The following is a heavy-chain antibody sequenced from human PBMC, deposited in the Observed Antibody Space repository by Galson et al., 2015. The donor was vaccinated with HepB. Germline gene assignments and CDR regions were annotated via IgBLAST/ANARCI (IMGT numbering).Heavy chain of an antibody. Sequence: SLRLSCAASGFTFSSYSMNWVRQAPGKGLEWVSYISSSGSTIYYADSVKGRFTISRDNAKNSLYLQMNSLRAEDTAVYYCARDGGATMVRGVAYYYYGMDVWGQGTTVTVSS. CDR2: ISSSGSTI. CDR1: GFTFSSYS. D-gene: IGHD3-10*01. CDR3: ARDGGATMVRGVAYYYYGMDV. J-gene: IGHJ6*02. V-gene: IGHV3-48*04.